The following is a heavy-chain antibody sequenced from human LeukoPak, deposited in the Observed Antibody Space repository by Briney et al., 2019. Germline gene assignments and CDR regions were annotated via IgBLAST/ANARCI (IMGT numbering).Heavy chain of an antibody. V-gene: IGHV3-23*01. CDR3: AKSSASMVRGVNFDY. CDR2: ISGSGGST. D-gene: IGHD3-10*01. Sequence: GGSLRLSCAASGFTFSSYAMSWVRQAPGKGLEWVSAISGSGGSTYYADSVKGRFTISRDNSKNSLYRQMNSLRAEDTALYYCAKSSASMVRGVNFDYWGQGTLVTVSS. J-gene: IGHJ4*02. CDR1: GFTFSSYA.